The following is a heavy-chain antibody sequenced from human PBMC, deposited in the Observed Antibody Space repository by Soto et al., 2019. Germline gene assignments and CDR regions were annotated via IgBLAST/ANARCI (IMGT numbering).Heavy chain of an antibody. J-gene: IGHJ4*02. CDR2: INAGNGNT. D-gene: IGHD6-13*01. CDR3: ARVGAAAGPYYFDY. CDR1: GYTFTSYA. Sequence: GASVKVSWKASGYTFTSYAMHWVRQAPGQRLEWMGWINAGNGNTKYSQKFQGRVTITRDTSASTAYMELSSLRSEDTAVYYCARVGAAAGPYYFDYWGQGTLVTVSS. V-gene: IGHV1-3*01.